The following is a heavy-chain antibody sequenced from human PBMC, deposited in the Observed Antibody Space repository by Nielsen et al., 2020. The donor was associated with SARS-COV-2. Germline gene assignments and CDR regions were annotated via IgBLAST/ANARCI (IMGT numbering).Heavy chain of an antibody. CDR3: ARDPRRQQLGGGYYYYGMDV. D-gene: IGHD6-13*01. V-gene: IGHV3-11*06. Sequence: WIRQPPGKGLEWVSYISSSSSYTNYADSVKGRFTISRDNAKNSLYLQMNMRDEDTAVYYCARDPRRQQLGGGYYYYGMDVWGQGTTVTVSS. CDR2: ISSSSSYT. J-gene: IGHJ6*02.